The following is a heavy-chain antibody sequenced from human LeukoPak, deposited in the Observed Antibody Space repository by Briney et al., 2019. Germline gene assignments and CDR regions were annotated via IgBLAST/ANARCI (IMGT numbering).Heavy chain of an antibody. D-gene: IGHD2-15*01. Sequence: GGSLRLSCVASGFTFSNYAMNWVRQAPGKGLELVSGIYGSDDKTVYGDAVKGRFTISRDNSKNTLYLQMNSLRADDTAVYYCAKTQGYYDPWGRGALVTVSS. CDR2: IYGSDDKT. CDR1: GFTFSNYA. CDR3: AKTQGYYDP. J-gene: IGHJ5*02. V-gene: IGHV3-23*01.